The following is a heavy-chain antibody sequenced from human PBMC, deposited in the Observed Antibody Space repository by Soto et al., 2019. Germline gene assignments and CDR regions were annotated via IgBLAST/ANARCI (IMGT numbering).Heavy chain of an antibody. CDR2: ISAYKGNT. Sequence: RASVKVSCKASGYTFTSYGISWVRQAPGQGLEWMGWISAYKGNTNYAQKLQGRVTMTTDTSTSTAYMELRSLRSEDTAVYYCARDRSSYGFYYGMDVWGQGTTVTVSS. D-gene: IGHD5-18*01. CDR3: ARDRSSYGFYYGMDV. V-gene: IGHV1-18*01. J-gene: IGHJ6*02. CDR1: GYTFTSYG.